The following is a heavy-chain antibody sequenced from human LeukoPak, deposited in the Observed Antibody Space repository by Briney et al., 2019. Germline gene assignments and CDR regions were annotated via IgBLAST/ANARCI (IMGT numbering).Heavy chain of an antibody. CDR1: GFTFSSYA. Sequence: GGSLRLSCAASGFTFSSYAMSWVRQAPGKGLEWVSAISGSGGSTYYADSVKGRFTISRDNSKNTLYLQMNSLRAEDTAVYYCARARAVTDYTLDYWGQGTLVTVSS. V-gene: IGHV3-23*01. D-gene: IGHD4-11*01. CDR2: ISGSGGST. CDR3: ARARAVTDYTLDY. J-gene: IGHJ4*02.